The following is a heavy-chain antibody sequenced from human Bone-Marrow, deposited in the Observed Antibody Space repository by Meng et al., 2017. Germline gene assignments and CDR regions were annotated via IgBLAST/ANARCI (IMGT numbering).Heavy chain of an antibody. J-gene: IGHJ4*02. CDR2: ITGSGGST. D-gene: IGHD1-26*01. V-gene: IGHV3-23*04. CDR1: GFTLSDYY. CDR3: GKQYSGSYEY. Sequence: GQLVDAGGGLFNPGGSLSLPCAASGFTLSDYYMSWNRPAPGKGLEWLSAITGSGGSTYYADSVKGRFTISRDNSKNTLYLQLNSLRAEDTAIYYCGKQYSGSYEYWGQGTLVTVSS.